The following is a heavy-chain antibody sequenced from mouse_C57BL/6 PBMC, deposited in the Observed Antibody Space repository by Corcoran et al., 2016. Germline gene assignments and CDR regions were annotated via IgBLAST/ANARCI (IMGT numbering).Heavy chain of an antibody. V-gene: IGHV8-12*01. CDR3: ARYGSSYYAIDY. CDR1: GFSLSTSGMG. D-gene: IGHD1-1*01. CDR2: IYWDGDK. J-gene: IGHJ4*01. Sequence: QVTLKESGPGILQSSQTLSLTCSFSGFSLSTSGMGVSWIRQPSGKGLEWLAHIYWDGDKRYNPSLKSRLTISKDTSRNQVFLKITSVDTADTATYYCARYGSSYYAIDYWGQGTSVTVSS.